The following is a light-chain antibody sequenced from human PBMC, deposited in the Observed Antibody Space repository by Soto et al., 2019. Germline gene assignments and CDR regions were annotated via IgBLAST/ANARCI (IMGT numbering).Light chain of an antibody. CDR2: GAS. J-gene: IGKJ1*01. Sequence: EIVLTQSPGTLSLSPGERVTLSCRASQSVNSNYLAWYQQKPGQAPRLLIYGASSRATGIPDRFSGSGSGTDFILTISRLEPEDFAVYFCQQYGNSPVAFGQGTKVEIK. V-gene: IGKV3-20*01. CDR1: QSVNSNY. CDR3: QQYGNSPVA.